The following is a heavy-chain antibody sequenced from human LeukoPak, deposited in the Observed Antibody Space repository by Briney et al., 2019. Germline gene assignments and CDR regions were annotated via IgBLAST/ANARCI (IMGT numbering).Heavy chain of an antibody. D-gene: IGHD3-22*01. Sequence: EAGRSLRLSCAASGFTFSSYGMHWVRQAPGKGLEWVAVISYDGSNKYYADSVKGRFTISRDNSKNTLYLQMNSLRAEDTAVYYCARGQSITMIVVVPYFDYWGQGTLVTVSS. CDR3: ARGQSITMIVVVPYFDY. CDR1: GFTFSSYG. J-gene: IGHJ4*02. CDR2: ISYDGSNK. V-gene: IGHV3-30*03.